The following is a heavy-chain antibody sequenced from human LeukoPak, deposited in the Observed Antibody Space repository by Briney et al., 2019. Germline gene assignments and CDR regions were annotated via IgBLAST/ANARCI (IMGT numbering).Heavy chain of an antibody. D-gene: IGHD1/OR15-1a*01. CDR1: GGSINNFY. J-gene: IGHJ4*02. V-gene: IGHV4-4*07. CDR2: IFSSGTT. Sequence: SETLSLTCTVSGGSINNFYWSWIRQTAGKGPEWICLIFSSGTTNSIASLKSRVTMSLDASKTQCSLKPRSVTAVDTAVYYCARESPNGDWNNWGQGTLVTVSS. CDR3: ARESPNGDWNN.